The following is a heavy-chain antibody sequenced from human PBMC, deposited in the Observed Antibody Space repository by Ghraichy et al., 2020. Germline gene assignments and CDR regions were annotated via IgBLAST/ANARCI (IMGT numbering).Heavy chain of an antibody. CDR3: AKAWGNCSGGTCPSYNWFDP. V-gene: IGHV3-23*01. CDR2: ISAGGTTT. J-gene: IGHJ5*02. CDR1: GFSFSNYV. Sequence: GALNISCAASGFSFSNYVLTLVRQAPGKGLEWVSTISAGGTTTYYADSVKGRFTISRDNSQNTLYLQMNSLRVEDTAVYYCAKAWGNCSGGTCPSYNWFDPWGQGTLVTVSS. D-gene: IGHD2-15*01.